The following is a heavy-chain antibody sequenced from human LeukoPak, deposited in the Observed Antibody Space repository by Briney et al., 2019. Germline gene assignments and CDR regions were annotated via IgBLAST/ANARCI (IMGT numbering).Heavy chain of an antibody. V-gene: IGHV4-61*01. Sequence: SETLSLTCTVSGGSVSSGSYYWSWIRQPPGKGLEWIGYIYYSGSTNYNPSLKSRVTISVDTSKNQFSLKLSSVTAADTAVYYCARGTYYYDSSGYYNLDYWGQGTLVTVSS. CDR1: GGSVSSGSYY. J-gene: IGHJ4*02. D-gene: IGHD3-22*01. CDR3: ARGTYYYDSSGYYNLDY. CDR2: IYYSGST.